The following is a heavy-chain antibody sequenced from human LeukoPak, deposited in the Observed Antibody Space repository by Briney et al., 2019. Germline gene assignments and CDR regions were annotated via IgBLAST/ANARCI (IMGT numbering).Heavy chain of an antibody. CDR1: GYSFTNYW. D-gene: IGHD5-24*01. CDR3: ARRSQMATIDFDY. CDR2: IYPADSDT. V-gene: IGHV5-51*01. J-gene: IGHJ4*02. Sequence: GESLKISCKGSGYSFTNYWIGWVRQMPGKGLEWMGIIYPADSDTRYSPSFQGQVTISADKSISTAYLQWGSLKASDTAMYYCARRSQMATIDFDYWGQGTLVTVSS.